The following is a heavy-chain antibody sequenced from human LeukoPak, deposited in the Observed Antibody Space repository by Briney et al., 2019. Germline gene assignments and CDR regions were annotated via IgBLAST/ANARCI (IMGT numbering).Heavy chain of an antibody. CDR3: ASAMVRGVRGDS. J-gene: IGHJ4*02. CDR1: GFTFSSYE. Sequence: PGGSLRLSCAASGFTFSSYEMNWVRQAPGKGLEWVSYISSSGSTIYYADSVKGRFTISRDNAKNSLYLQMNSLRAEDTAVYYCASAMVRGVRGDSWGQGTLVTVSS. CDR2: ISSSGSTI. D-gene: IGHD3-10*01. V-gene: IGHV3-48*03.